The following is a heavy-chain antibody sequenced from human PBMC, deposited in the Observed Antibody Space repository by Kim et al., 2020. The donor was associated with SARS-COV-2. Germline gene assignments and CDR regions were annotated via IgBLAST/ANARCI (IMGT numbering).Heavy chain of an antibody. CDR2: IYPGDSDT. CDR3: ARHDDGTTGTGAFDI. Sequence: GESLKISCKGSGYSFTSYWIGWVRQMPGKGLEWMGIIYPGDSDTRYSPSFQGQVTISADKSISTAYLQWSSLKASDTAMYYCARHDDGTTGTGAFDIWGQGTMVTVSS. CDR1: GYSFTSYW. J-gene: IGHJ3*02. D-gene: IGHD1-1*01. V-gene: IGHV5-51*01.